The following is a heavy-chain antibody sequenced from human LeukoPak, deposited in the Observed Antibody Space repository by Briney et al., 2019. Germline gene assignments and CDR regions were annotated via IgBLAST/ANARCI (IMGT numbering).Heavy chain of an antibody. D-gene: IGHD1-26*01. J-gene: IGHJ3*02. Sequence: SETLPLTSTVSGGSISSNGYYWGWIRQPPGKGLEWIGSFYYTGSTFYSPSLKSRVTISVDTSKNQFSLKLSSVTAADTAGYYCARRSGTYHAFDIWGQGTMVTVSS. CDR1: GGSISSNGYY. CDR3: ARRSGTYHAFDI. V-gene: IGHV4-39*01. CDR2: FYYTGST.